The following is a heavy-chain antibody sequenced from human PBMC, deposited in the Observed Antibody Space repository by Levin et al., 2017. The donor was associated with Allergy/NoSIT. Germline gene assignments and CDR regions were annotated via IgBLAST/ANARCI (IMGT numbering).Heavy chain of an antibody. V-gene: IGHV3-7*04. D-gene: IGHD6-13*01. CDR3: AREGGSSSPAGY. J-gene: IGHJ4*02. Sequence: GGSLRLSCAASGFTFSSYWMTWVRQAPGKGLEWVANIKQDGSEKYYVDSVKGRFTISRDNAKNSLYLQMNSRRAEDTAVYYCAREGGSSSPAGYWGQGTLVTVSS. CDR1: GFTFSSYW. CDR2: IKQDGSEK.